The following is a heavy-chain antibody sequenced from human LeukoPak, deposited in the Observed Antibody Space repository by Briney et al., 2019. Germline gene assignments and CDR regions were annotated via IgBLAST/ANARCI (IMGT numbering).Heavy chain of an antibody. Sequence: SETLSLTCAVYGGSFSGYYWSWIRQPPGKGLEWIGEINHSGSTNYIPSLKSRVTISVDTSKNQFSLKLSSVTAADTAVYYCARGGSSWDYYYYGMDVWGQGTTVTVSS. J-gene: IGHJ6*02. CDR1: GGSFSGYY. CDR3: ARGGSSWDYYYYGMDV. D-gene: IGHD6-13*01. CDR2: INHSGST. V-gene: IGHV4-34*01.